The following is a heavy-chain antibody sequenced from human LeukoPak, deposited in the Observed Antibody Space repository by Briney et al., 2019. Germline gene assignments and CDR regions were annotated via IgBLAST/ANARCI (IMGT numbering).Heavy chain of an antibody. Sequence: GGSLRLSCAASGFTVSSDYMSWVRQAPGKGLEWVSIIYSGGSTYYADSVKGRFNISRDNSKNTLYLQMRSLRAEDTAVYYCARDPEGYGGSSRFDPWGQGTLVTVSS. J-gene: IGHJ5*02. CDR1: GFTVSSDY. V-gene: IGHV3-66*01. CDR2: IYSGGST. CDR3: ARDPEGYGGSSRFDP. D-gene: IGHD1-26*01.